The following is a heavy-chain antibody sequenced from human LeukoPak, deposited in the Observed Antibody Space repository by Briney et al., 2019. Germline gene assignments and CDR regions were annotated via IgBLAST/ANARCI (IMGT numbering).Heavy chain of an antibody. CDR1: GYTFTSYD. CDR3: ARPERDGYNY. Sequence: ASVKVSCKASGYTFTSYDFNWVRQATGQRPEWMGWMSPNSGDTGYAQKFQDRVTMTRNTSISTAYMELSSLRSDDTAVYYCARPERDGYNYWGQGTLVTVSS. V-gene: IGHV1-8*01. D-gene: IGHD5-24*01. CDR2: MSPNSGDT. J-gene: IGHJ4*02.